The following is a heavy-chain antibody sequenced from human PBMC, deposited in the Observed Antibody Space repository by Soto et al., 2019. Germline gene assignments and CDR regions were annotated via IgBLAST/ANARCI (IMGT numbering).Heavy chain of an antibody. D-gene: IGHD2-15*01. CDR3: AAVKGIDVVGAFDI. CDR2: IVVGSGNT. CDR1: GFTFTSSA. Sequence: ASVKASCKASGFTFTSSAMQWVRQARGQRLEWIGWIVVGSGNTNYAQKFQERVTITRDMSTSTAYMELSSLRSEDTAVYYCAAVKGIDVVGAFDIWGQGTMVTVSS. V-gene: IGHV1-58*02. J-gene: IGHJ3*02.